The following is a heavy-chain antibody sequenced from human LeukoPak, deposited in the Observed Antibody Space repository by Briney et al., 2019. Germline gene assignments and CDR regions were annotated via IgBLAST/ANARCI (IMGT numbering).Heavy chain of an antibody. CDR1: GGSISSSSYY. Sequence: SETLSLTCTVSGGSISSSSYYWGWIRQPPGKGLEWIGSIYYSGSTYYNPSLKSRVTISVDKSKNQFSLKLSSVTAADTAVYYCARQIVDASYYYYYMDVWGKGTTVTISS. CDR2: IYYSGST. D-gene: IGHD3-16*02. CDR3: ARQIVDASYYYYYMDV. V-gene: IGHV4-39*07. J-gene: IGHJ6*03.